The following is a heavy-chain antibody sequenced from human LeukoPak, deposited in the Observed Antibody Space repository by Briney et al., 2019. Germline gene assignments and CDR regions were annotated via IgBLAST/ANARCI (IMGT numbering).Heavy chain of an antibody. CDR3: ARGPKYIASTGPHYFDY. D-gene: IGHD1-1*01. CDR2: ISHGSSYI. J-gene: IGHJ4*02. CDR1: GFTFGSYS. V-gene: IGHV3-21*01. Sequence: PGGSLRLSCAASGFTFGSYSMNWVRQAPGKGLEWVSSISHGSSYIYYADSVKGRFTISRDNAGNSLYLQMNSLRAEDTAVYYCARGPKYIASTGPHYFDYWGQGTLVTVSS.